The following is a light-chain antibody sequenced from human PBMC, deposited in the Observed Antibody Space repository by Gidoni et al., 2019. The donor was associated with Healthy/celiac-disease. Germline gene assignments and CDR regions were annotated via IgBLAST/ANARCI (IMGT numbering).Light chain of an antibody. J-gene: IGKJ4*01. V-gene: IGKV1D-12*01. CDR3: QQANSFPL. CDR1: QGSSSW. CDR2: AAS. Sequence: DIQMTQSPSSVSASVGNGVTITGRASQGSSSWLAWYQQKPGKAPKLLIYAASSLQSGVPSRFSGSGSGTDFTLTISSLQPEDVATYYCQQANSFPLFGGGTKVEIK.